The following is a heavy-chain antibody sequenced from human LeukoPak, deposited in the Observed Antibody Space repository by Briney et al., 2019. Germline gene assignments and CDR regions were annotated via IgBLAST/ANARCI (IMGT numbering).Heavy chain of an antibody. CDR2: ISSSSSYI. J-gene: IGHJ4*02. CDR3: ARGDPYGDYGVPSDY. Sequence: GGSLRLSCAASGFTFSNYSMNWVRQAPGKGLEWVSSISSSSSYIYYADSVKGRFTISRDNAKNSLYLQMNSLRAEDTAVYYCARGDPYGDYGVPSDYWGQGTLVTVSS. CDR1: GFTFSNYS. D-gene: IGHD4-17*01. V-gene: IGHV3-21*01.